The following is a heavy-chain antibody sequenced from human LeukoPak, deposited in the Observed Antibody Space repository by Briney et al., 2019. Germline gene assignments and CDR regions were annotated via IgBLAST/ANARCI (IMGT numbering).Heavy chain of an antibody. D-gene: IGHD5-12*01. Sequence: PGRSLRLSCAASGFIFDNYAMHWVRQAPGKGLEWVSGISWNSGSIGYADSVKGRFTISRDNAKNSLYLQMNSLRVDDTAFYYCTKDRSGYPPDYYFDCWGQGTLVTVSS. V-gene: IGHV3-9*01. J-gene: IGHJ4*02. CDR1: GFIFDNYA. CDR3: TKDRSGYPPDYYFDC. CDR2: ISWNSGSI.